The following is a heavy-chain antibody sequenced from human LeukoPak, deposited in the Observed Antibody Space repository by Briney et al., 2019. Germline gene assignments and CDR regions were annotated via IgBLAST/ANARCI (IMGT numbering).Heavy chain of an antibody. CDR2: IYYSGST. CDR1: GYSISTGYY. V-gene: IGHV4-38-2*02. D-gene: IGHD3-9*01. Sequence: SETLSLTCTVSGYSISTGYYWGWIRQPPGKGLEWIGYIYYSGSTNYNPSLKSRVTISVDTSKNQFSLKLSSVTAADTAVYYCARRYYDILTGSRFFDDAFDIWGQGTMVTVSS. J-gene: IGHJ3*02. CDR3: ARRYYDILTGSRFFDDAFDI.